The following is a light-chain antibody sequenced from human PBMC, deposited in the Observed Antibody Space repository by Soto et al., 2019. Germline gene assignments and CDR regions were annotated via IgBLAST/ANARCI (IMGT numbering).Light chain of an antibody. J-gene: IGKJ5*01. CDR2: DAS. CDR3: QQFNNYPQP. V-gene: IGKV1D-13*01. CDR1: QGISSA. Sequence: GDRVTLTCRASQGISSALAWYQQKPGKAPKLLIYDASSLESGVPSRFSGSGSGTDFTLTISSLQPEDFATYYCQQFNNYPQPFGQGTRLEI.